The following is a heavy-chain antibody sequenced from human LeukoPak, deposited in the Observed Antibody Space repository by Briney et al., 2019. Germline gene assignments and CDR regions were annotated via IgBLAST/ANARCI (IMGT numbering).Heavy chain of an antibody. CDR1: GGSISSNSYY. Sequence: KPSETLSLTCTVSGGSISSNSYYWGWIRQPPGKGLEWIGSIYYSGSTYYNPSLKSRVTISVDTSKNQFSLKLSSVTAADTAVYYCARDDIVVVPAAIQVPYGMDVWGQGTTVTVSS. D-gene: IGHD2-2*01. CDR3: ARDDIVVVPAAIQVPYGMDV. J-gene: IGHJ6*02. CDR2: IYYSGST. V-gene: IGHV4-39*07.